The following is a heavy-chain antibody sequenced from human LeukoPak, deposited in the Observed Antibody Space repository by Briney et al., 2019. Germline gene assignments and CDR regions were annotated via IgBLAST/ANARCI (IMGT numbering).Heavy chain of an antibody. J-gene: IGHJ6*02. Sequence: PSETLSLTCTVSGGSISSSSYYWGWIRQPPGKGLEWIGEINHSGSTNYNPSLKSRVTISVDTSKNQFSLKLSSVTAADTAVYYCARGAPFYDILTYYYYYGMDVWGQGTTVTVSS. CDR1: GGSISSSSYY. CDR2: INHSGST. CDR3: ARGAPFYDILTYYYYYGMDV. D-gene: IGHD3-9*01. V-gene: IGHV4-39*07.